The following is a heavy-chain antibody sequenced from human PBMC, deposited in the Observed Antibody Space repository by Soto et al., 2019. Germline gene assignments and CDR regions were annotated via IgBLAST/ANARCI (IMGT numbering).Heavy chain of an antibody. CDR3: ARDRGIAAAGTRAFDI. J-gene: IGHJ3*02. D-gene: IGHD6-13*01. V-gene: IGHV1-18*01. CDR1: GYTFTSYG. CDR2: ISAYNGDT. Sequence: ASVKVSCKASGYTFTSYGISWVRQAPGQGLEWMGWISAYNGDTNYAQKLQGRVTMTTDTSTSTAYMELRSLRSDDTAVYYCARDRGIAAAGTRAFDIWGQGTMVTVSS.